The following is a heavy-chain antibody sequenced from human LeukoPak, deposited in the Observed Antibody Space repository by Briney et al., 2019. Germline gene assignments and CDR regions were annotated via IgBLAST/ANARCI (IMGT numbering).Heavy chain of an antibody. J-gene: IGHJ4*02. CDR3: ATGDGDYFDY. CDR1: GGSVSSGSYY. CDR2: IYYSGST. V-gene: IGHV4-61*01. D-gene: IGHD4-17*01. Sequence: SETLSLTCTVSGGSVSSGSYYWSWIRQPPGKGLEWTGYIYYSGSTNYNPSLKSRVTISVDTSKNQFSLKLSSVPAADTAVYYCATGDGDYFDYWGQGTLVTVSS.